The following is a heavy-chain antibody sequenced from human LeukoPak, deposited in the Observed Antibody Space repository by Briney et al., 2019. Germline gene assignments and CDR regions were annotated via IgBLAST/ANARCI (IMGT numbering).Heavy chain of an antibody. CDR2: ISSSGSTI. V-gene: IGHV3-11*01. CDR3: ARDRYSGSYPLDY. D-gene: IGHD1-26*01. J-gene: IGHJ4*02. Sequence: GGSLRLSCAASGFTFSDYYMSWIRQAPGKGLEWVSYISSSGSTIYYADPVKGRFTISRDNAKNSLFLQMNSLGAEDTAVYYCARDRYSGSYPLDYWGQGTLVIVSS. CDR1: GFTFSDYY.